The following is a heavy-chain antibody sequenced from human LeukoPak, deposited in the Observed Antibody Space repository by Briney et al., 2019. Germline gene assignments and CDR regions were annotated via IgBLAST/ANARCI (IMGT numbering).Heavy chain of an antibody. Sequence: AGGSLRLSCAASGFTFKTYTMHWVRQAPGMGLEWVSSISSSSSYIFYAGSVKGRFTISRDNAKNSLYLQMSSLRAEDAAVYYCAREGGYQYYYAMDVWGQGTTVTVS. D-gene: IGHD3-16*01. CDR1: GFTFKTYT. V-gene: IGHV3-21*01. CDR3: AREGGYQYYYAMDV. J-gene: IGHJ6*02. CDR2: ISSSSSYI.